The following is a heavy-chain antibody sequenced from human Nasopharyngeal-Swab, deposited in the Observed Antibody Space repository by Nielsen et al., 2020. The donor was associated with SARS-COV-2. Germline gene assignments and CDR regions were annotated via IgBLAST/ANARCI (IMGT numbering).Heavy chain of an antibody. Sequence: SETLSLTCTVSGGSIAGSTYYWGWVRQFPGKGLEWIGSIYYSGNTYYNPSLTSRVTISVDTSKNQFSLKLSSVTASDTAVYYCATTAGYWGQGTLVTVSS. CDR2: IYYSGNT. CDR3: ATTAGY. CDR1: GGSIAGSTYY. V-gene: IGHV4-39*01. J-gene: IGHJ4*02.